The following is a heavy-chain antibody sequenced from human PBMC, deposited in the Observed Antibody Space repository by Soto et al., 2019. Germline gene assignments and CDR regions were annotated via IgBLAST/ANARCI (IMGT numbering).Heavy chain of an antibody. J-gene: IGHJ4*02. Sequence: QVQLVQSGAEVKKPGASVKVSCKASGYTFTSYAMHWVRQAPGQRLEWMGWINAGNGNTKYSRKFQGRVTITRDTSVSTAYMELSSLRSEDTAVYYCARGPGGPDGPGDYWGQGTLVTVSS. CDR2: INAGNGNT. CDR3: ARGPGGPDGPGDY. D-gene: IGHD2-15*01. V-gene: IGHV1-3*01. CDR1: GYTFTSYA.